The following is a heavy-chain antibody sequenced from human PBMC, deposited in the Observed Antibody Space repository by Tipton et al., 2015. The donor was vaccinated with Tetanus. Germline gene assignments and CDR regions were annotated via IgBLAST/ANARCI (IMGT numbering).Heavy chain of an antibody. CDR3: ARGNSEAGGYFFPYFAF. J-gene: IGHJ4*02. CDR2: LHYSGAT. D-gene: IGHD3-22*01. CDR1: GASISSRL. Sequence: LRLSCTVSGASISSRLWNWIRQPPGKGLEWIGYLHYSGATAYNPSLRSRVTISGDTSKNLFSLRLKSVTAGDRAIYYCARGNSEAGGYFFPYFAFWGQGTRVAASS. V-gene: IGHV4-59*11.